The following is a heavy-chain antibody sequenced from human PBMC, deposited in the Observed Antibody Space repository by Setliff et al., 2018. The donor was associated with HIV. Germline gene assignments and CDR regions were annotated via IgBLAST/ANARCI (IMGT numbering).Heavy chain of an antibody. CDR1: GTSFSDHY. Sequence: SETLSLTCSVYGTSFSDHYWSWVRQTPGKGLEWIGEMNQSGTTNYNPSLKSRVXMSIDTSERQFSLKLTSVTAADTAVYYCVRWYYCVSGACYRADYWGQGTXXTVSS. CDR3: VRWYYCVSGACYRADY. V-gene: IGHV4-34*01. J-gene: IGHJ4*02. D-gene: IGHD2-21*02. CDR2: MNQSGTT.